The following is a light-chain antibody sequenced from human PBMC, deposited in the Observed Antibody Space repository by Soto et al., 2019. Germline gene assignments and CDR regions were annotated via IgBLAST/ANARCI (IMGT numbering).Light chain of an antibody. CDR2: EVS. CDR3: SSYTSSSTSYV. Sequence: QSVLTQPASVSGSPGQSITISCTGTSSDVGGYNYVSWYQQHPGKAPKLMIYEVSNRPSGVSNRFSGSKSGNTASLTISGIQAEDEADYYCSSYTSSSTSYVFGTVTKLTVL. CDR1: SSDVGGYNY. V-gene: IGLV2-14*01. J-gene: IGLJ1*01.